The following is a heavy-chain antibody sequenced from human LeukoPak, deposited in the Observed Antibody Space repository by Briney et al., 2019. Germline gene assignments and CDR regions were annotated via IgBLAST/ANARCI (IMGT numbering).Heavy chain of an antibody. CDR1: GGTLSSYA. V-gene: IGHV1-69*05. CDR2: IIPFFGRA. Sequence: ASVKVSCTASGGTLSSYAINWVRQAPGQGPGWVGGIIPFFGRANYAHKFQERGTTTTDESTNTAYMQLSSLRSEATAVYYCARVFARSGEISGSYFYYWGQGTLVTVSS. D-gene: IGHD1-26*01. CDR3: ARVFARSGEISGSYFYY. J-gene: IGHJ4*02.